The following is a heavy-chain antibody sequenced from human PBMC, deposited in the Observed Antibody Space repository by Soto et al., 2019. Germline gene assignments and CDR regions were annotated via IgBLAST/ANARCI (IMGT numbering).Heavy chain of an antibody. J-gene: IGHJ5*02. CDR2: IIPILGIA. V-gene: IGHV1-69*04. Sequence: SVKVSCKASGGTFSSYTISWVRQAPGQGLEWMGRIIPILGIANYAQKFQGRVTITADKSTSTAYMELSSLRSEDTAVYYCARDRAETQENWFDPWGQGTLVTVSS. CDR3: ARDRAETQENWFDP. CDR1: GGTFSSYT.